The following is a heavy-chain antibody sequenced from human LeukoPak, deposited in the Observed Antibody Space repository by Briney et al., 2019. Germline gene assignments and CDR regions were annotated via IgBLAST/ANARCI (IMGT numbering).Heavy chain of an antibody. J-gene: IGHJ4*02. Sequence: PSETLSLTCTVSTDSLSGHYWSWIRQPPGKGLEWIAYIYSSGTTKYNPSLNSRVTISLDASKNQFSLNLTSVTAADAAVYYCARGGDGYNYVDYWGQGTLVTVSS. CDR3: ARGGDGYNYVDY. D-gene: IGHD5-24*01. CDR1: TDSLSGHY. CDR2: IYSSGTT. V-gene: IGHV4-59*11.